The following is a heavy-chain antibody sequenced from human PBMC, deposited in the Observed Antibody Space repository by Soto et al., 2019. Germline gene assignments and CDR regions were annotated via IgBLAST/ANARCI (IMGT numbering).Heavy chain of an antibody. V-gene: IGHV3-7*05. D-gene: IGHD2-15*01. J-gene: IGHJ3*02. CDR1: GFTFSSYW. CDR3: ARDRDVVVVAASRTDAFDI. CDR2: IKQDGSEK. Sequence: GGSLRLSCAASGFTFSSYWMSWVRQAPGKGLEWVANIKQDGSEKYYVDSVKGRFTISRDNAKNSLYLQMNSLRAEDTAVYYCARDRDVVVVAASRTDAFDIWGQGTMVTVSS.